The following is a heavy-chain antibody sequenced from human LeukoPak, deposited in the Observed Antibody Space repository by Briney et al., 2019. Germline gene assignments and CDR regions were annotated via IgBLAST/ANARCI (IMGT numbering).Heavy chain of an antibody. CDR3: AKVRGAWDSSGDDAFDI. J-gene: IGHJ3*02. CDR2: ISGSGDNT. Sequence: GSLRLSCAASGFTFSSYAMNWVRQAPGKGLEWISSISGSGDNTYYADSVKGRFTISRDNSKNTLYLQMNSLRAEDTAVYYCAKVRGAWDSSGDDAFDIWGQGTMVTVSS. D-gene: IGHD3-22*01. V-gene: IGHV3-23*01. CDR1: GFTFSSYA.